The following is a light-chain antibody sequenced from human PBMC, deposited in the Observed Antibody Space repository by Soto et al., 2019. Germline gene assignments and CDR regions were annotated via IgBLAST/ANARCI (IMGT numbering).Light chain of an antibody. CDR2: DAS. Sequence: EIVMTQSPANLSVSSGDRATLSCRASQTIYNNVAWYQQRPGQAPRLLIYDASTRATSVPARFSGSGYGTDFTLSISGLQSADCAVYYCQQYNEWPALTFGGGTKVDI. J-gene: IGKJ4*01. CDR1: QTIYNN. CDR3: QQYNEWPALT. V-gene: IGKV3-15*01.